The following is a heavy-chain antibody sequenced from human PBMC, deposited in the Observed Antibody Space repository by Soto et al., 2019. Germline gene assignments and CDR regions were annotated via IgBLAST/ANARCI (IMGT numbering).Heavy chain of an antibody. CDR3: GKVDALWLLGDWGMDV. Sequence: EVQLLESGGGLVQPGGSLRLSCAASGFTFSSYAMSWVRQAPGKGLEWVSAISGSGGSTYYADSVKGRFTISRDNSKKPLFLQKKSLRGEDKGGHLCGKVDALWLLGDWGMDVWGQGTTVTVSS. CDR1: GFTFSSYA. D-gene: IGHD5-18*01. J-gene: IGHJ6*02. CDR2: ISGSGGST. V-gene: IGHV3-23*01.